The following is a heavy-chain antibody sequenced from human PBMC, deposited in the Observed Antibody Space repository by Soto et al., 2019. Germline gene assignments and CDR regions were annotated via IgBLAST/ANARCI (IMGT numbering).Heavy chain of an antibody. CDR1: GGTFSSYT. V-gene: IGHV1-69*02. D-gene: IGHD2-8*01. CDR2: IIPILGIA. Sequence: GTSVKVSCKASGGTFSSYTISWVRQAPGQGLEWMGRIIPILGIANYAQKFQGRVTITADKSTSTAYMELSSLRSEDTAVYYCARVNMGTNGVSGDDYWGQGTLVTVSS. J-gene: IGHJ4*02. CDR3: ARVNMGTNGVSGDDY.